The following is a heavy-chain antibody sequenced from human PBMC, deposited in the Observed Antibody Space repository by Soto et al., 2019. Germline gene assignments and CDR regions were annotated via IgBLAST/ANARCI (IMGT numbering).Heavy chain of an antibody. D-gene: IGHD5-18*01. CDR3: ARVRGRYSYGTIDY. CDR1: GGSFSGYY. J-gene: IGHJ4*02. V-gene: IGHV4-34*01. CDR2: INHSGST. Sequence: SETLSLTCAVYGGSFSGYYWSWIRQPPGKGLEWIGEINHSGSTNYNPSLKSRVTISVDTSKNQFSLKLSSVTAADTAVYYCARVRGRYSYGTIDYWGQGTLVTVSS.